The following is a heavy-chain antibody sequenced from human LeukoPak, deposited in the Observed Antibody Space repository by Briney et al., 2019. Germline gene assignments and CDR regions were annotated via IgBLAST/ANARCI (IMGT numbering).Heavy chain of an antibody. CDR2: ISSNGGST. CDR1: GFTFSTYA. D-gene: IGHD6-13*01. CDR3: ARDPSYAAAGPLDY. Sequence: HPGGSLRLSCAASGFTFSTYAMHWVRQAPGKGQEYVSAISSNGGSTYYANSVKGRFTISRDNSKNTLYLQMGSLRAEDMAVYYCARDPSYAAAGPLDYWGQGTLVTFSS. J-gene: IGHJ4*02. V-gene: IGHV3-64*01.